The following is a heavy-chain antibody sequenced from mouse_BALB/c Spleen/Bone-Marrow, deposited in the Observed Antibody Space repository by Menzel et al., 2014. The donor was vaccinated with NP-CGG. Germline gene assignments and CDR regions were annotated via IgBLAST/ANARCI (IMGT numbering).Heavy chain of an antibody. V-gene: IGHV5-12-1*01. CDR3: ATHYYGRFDY. J-gene: IGHJ2*01. Sequence: VQGVESGGGLVKPGGSLKLSCAASGFGFSSSDMSWVRQTPEKRLEWVAYISSGGGSTYYPDTVEGRFTISRDNAKNTLYLQMSSLKSEDTAMYYCATHYYGRFDYWGQGTTLTVSS. D-gene: IGHD1-2*01. CDR1: GFGFSSSD. CDR2: ISSGGGST.